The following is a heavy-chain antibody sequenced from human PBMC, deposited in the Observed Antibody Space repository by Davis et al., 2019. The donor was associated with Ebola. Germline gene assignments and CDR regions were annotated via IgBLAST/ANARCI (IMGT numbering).Heavy chain of an antibody. J-gene: IGHJ3*02. D-gene: IGHD3-22*01. V-gene: IGHV4-34*01. CDR3: ARRGQTYYYDSSGYSIGDAFDI. CDR1: GGSFSGYY. Sequence: SETLSLTCAVYGGSFSGYYWSWIRQPPGKGLEWIGEINHSGSTNYNPSLKSRVTISVDTSKNQFSLKLSSVTAADTAVYYCARRGQTYYYDSSGYSIGDAFDIWGQGTMVTVSS. CDR2: INHSGST.